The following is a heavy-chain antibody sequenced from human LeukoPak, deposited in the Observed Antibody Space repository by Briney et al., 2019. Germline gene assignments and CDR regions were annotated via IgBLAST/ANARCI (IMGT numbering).Heavy chain of an antibody. Sequence: GGSLRLSCAAPGFTFSSYSMNWVRQAPGKGLEWVSSISSSSSYIYYADSVKGRFTISRDNAKNSLYLQMNSLRAEDTAVYYCARDCWARLRAPLDPWGQGTLVTVSS. CDR2: ISSSSSYI. D-gene: IGHD4-17*01. CDR1: GFTFSSYS. CDR3: ARDCWARLRAPLDP. J-gene: IGHJ5*02. V-gene: IGHV3-21*01.